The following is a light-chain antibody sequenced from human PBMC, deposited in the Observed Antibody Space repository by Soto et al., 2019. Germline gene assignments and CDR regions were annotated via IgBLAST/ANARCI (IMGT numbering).Light chain of an antibody. V-gene: IGKV1-12*01. CDR3: RDRYQTPLT. J-gene: IGKJ4*01. CDR2: AAS. Sequence: IQMTQSQAGQTAAEGESVALGGRASQSISSWLAWYQQKPGKAPKLLIYAASSLQSGVPSRFSGSGSGRDSTQAFSRVQPADFPSQSCRDRYQTPLTCPGGTKVDIK. CDR1: QSISSW.